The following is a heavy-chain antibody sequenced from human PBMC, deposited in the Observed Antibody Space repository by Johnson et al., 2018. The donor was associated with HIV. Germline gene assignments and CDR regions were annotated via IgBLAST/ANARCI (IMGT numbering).Heavy chain of an antibody. D-gene: IGHD2-2*01. Sequence: VQMVESGGGLIQPGGSLRLSCEASGFTFSSYAMNWVRQAPGKGLEWVSAISGRGGSTYYADSVKGRFTISRDNSKNTLYLQMNSLRAEDTALYYCARVSRLGDIVVLSDAFDTWGQGTMVTVSS. CDR3: ARVSRLGDIVVLSDAFDT. J-gene: IGHJ3*02. CDR2: ISGRGGST. V-gene: IGHV3-23*04. CDR1: GFTFSSYA.